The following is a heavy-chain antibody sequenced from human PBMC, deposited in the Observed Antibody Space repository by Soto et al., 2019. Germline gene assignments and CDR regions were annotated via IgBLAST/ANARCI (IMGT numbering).Heavy chain of an antibody. V-gene: IGHV3-20*04. J-gene: IGHJ6*02. CDR1: GFTFEDYG. CDR3: ARPLTVARDYYLYGMDV. CDR2: INWNGDTA. Sequence: EVQLVESGGGVVRPGGHLRLSCAASGFTFEDYGMNWVRQRPGKGLEWVAGINWNGDTALYADSVKGRVTITRDNARNALNLQTSSLRAEDTAVYYCARPLTVARDYYLYGMDVWGQGTTVTVSS. D-gene: IGHD6-19*01.